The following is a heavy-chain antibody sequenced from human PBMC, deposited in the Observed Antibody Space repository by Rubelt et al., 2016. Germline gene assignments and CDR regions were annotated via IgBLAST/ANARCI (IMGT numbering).Heavy chain of an antibody. V-gene: IGHV4-31*03. Sequence: GPGLVKPSQTLSLTCTVSGGSISSGGYYWSWIRQHPGKGLEWIGYIYYSGSTYYNPSLKSRVTISVDTSKNQFSLKLSSVTAADTAVYYCARDVDDFWSGYGRFNPWGQGTLVTVSS. CDR3: ARDVDDFWSGYGRFNP. D-gene: IGHD3-3*01. CDR1: GGSISSGGYY. CDR2: IYYSGST. J-gene: IGHJ5*02.